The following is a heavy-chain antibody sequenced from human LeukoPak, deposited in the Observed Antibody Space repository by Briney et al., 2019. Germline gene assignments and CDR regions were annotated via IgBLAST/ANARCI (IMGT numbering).Heavy chain of an antibody. Sequence: GGSLRLSCAASGFTFSSYAMSWVRQAPGKGLEWVSAISGSGGSTYYADSVKGRFTISRDNSKNTLYLQMNSLRAEDTAVYYCAKDRSSGWHPAFYFDYWGQGTLVTVS. CDR1: GFTFSSYA. CDR3: AKDRSSGWHPAFYFDY. CDR2: ISGSGGST. J-gene: IGHJ4*02. D-gene: IGHD6-19*01. V-gene: IGHV3-23*01.